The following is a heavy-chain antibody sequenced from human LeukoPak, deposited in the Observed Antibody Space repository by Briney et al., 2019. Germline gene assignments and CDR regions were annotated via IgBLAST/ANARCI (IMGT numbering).Heavy chain of an antibody. D-gene: IGHD5-18*01. J-gene: IGHJ4*02. CDR1: GGSISSYY. Sequence: TSETLSLTCTVSGGSISSYYWSWIRQPPGKGLEWIGYIYYSGSTNYNPSLKSRVTISVDTSKNQFSLKLSSVTAADTAVYYCASSPTPYVDTAMVTDYWGQGTLVTVSS. CDR2: IYYSGST. CDR3: ASSPTPYVDTAMVTDY. V-gene: IGHV4-59*12.